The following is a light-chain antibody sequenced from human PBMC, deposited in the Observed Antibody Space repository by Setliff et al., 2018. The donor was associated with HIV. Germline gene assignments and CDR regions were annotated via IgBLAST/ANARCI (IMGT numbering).Light chain of an antibody. CDR1: QGIRND. CDR3: LQDYNYTWA. J-gene: IGKJ1*01. CDR2: AAS. Sequence: AIQMTQSPSSLSASVGDRVTITCRASQGIRNDLGWYQQKPGKAPKLLIYAASSLQSGVPSRFSGSGSGTDCTLTISSLQPEDFATYYCLQDYNYTWAVGQGTKVDIK. V-gene: IGKV1-6*01.